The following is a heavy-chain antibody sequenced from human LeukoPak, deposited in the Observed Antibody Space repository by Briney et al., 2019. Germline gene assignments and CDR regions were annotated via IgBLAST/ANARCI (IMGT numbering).Heavy chain of an antibody. CDR3: AREGHW. V-gene: IGHV1-2*02. J-gene: IGHJ4*02. D-gene: IGHD1-1*01. CDR2: INPNSGGT. Sequence: ASVKVSCKASGGTFSSYVISWVRQAPGQGLEWMGWINPNSGGTNYAQKFQGRVTMTMDTAIRTAYMELSRLRSDDTAVYYCAREGHWWGQGTLVTVSS. CDR1: GGTFSSYV.